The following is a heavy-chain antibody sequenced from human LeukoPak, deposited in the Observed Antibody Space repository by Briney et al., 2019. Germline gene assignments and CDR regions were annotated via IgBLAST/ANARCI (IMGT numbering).Heavy chain of an antibody. CDR3: ASQGDYYYYGMDV. V-gene: IGHV4-4*02. CDR2: IYHSGST. Sequence: SETLSLTCAVSGGSISSSNWWSWVRQPPGKGLEWIGEIYHSGSTNYNPSHKSRVTISVDKSKNQFSLKLSSVTAADTAVYYCASQGDYYYYGMDVWGKGTTVTVSS. J-gene: IGHJ6*04. CDR1: GGSISSSNW.